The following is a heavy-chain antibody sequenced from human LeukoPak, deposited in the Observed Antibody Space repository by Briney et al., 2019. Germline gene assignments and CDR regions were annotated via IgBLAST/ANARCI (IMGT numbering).Heavy chain of an antibody. CDR1: GFTFSGYG. J-gene: IGHJ4*02. CDR3: ARKADYFDY. D-gene: IGHD2-15*01. CDR2: IAYDGSRK. V-gene: IGHV3-30*03. Sequence: GRSLRLSCAASGFTFSGYGMHWVRQAPGKGLEWVTGIAYDGSRKHYADSVKGRFTISRDNAKNSLYLQMNSPRAEDTAVYYCARKADYFDYWGQGTLVTVSS.